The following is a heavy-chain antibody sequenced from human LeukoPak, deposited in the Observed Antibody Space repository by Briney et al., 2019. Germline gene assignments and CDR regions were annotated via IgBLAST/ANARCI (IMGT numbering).Heavy chain of an antibody. Sequence: SGTLSLTCTVSGGSISSYYWSWIRQPPGKGLEWIGYIYYSGSTNYNPSLKSRVTISVDTSKNQFSLKLSSVTAADTAVYYCARGDNRYGQFDYWGQGTLVTVSS. CDR1: GGSISSYY. CDR3: ARGDNRYGQFDY. V-gene: IGHV4-59*01. CDR2: IYYSGST. J-gene: IGHJ4*02. D-gene: IGHD3-16*02.